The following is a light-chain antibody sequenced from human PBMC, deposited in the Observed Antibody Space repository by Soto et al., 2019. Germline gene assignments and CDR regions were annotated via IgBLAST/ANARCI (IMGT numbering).Light chain of an antibody. Sequence: QSALTQPPSASGSPGQSVTISCTGTSSDVGGYNFVSWYQQHPGEAPKLVIFEVTKRPSGVPDRFSGSKSGNTASLTVSGFQAEDEADYYCSSYAGSNNLVFGGGTKLTVL. CDR1: SSDVGGYNF. CDR3: SSYAGSNNLV. J-gene: IGLJ2*01. V-gene: IGLV2-8*01. CDR2: EVT.